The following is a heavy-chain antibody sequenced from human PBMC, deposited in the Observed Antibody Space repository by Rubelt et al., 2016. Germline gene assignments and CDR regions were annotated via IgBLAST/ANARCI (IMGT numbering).Heavy chain of an antibody. D-gene: IGHD1-26*01. CDR1: GGSFSGYY. J-gene: IGHJ4*02. CDR3: ARQGAELLSSYFDY. V-gene: IGHV4-34*01. Sequence: QVQLQQWGAGLLKPSETLSLTCAVYGGSFSGYYWSWIRQPPGKGLEWIGEINHSGSTNYNPSLKSRVTISGDTSKNQFSLKLSSVTAADTAVYYCARQGAELLSSYFDYWGQGTLVTVSS. CDR2: INHSGST.